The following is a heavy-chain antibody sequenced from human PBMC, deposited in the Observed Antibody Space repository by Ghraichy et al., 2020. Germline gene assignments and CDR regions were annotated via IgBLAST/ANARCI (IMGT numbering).Heavy chain of an antibody. V-gene: IGHV3-30*02. CDR1: GFIFDNYG. J-gene: IGHJ6*03. CDR3: ANLAYSRSSGSHDYCYMDV. D-gene: IGHD6-6*01. CDR2: IRYNGDTR. Sequence: LSLTCAASGFIFDNYGMHWVRQAPGKGLEWVAFIRYNGDTRYYVGSVKGRFTISRDNSKNTLYLQMNSLRADDTAVYYCANLAYSRSSGSHDYCYMDVWGKGTTVIVSS.